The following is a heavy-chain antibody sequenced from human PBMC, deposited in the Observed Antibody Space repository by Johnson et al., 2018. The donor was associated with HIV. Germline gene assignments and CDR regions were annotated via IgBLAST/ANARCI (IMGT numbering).Heavy chain of an antibody. CDR3: ASRYTVDAFDI. J-gene: IGHJ3*02. Sequence: VQLVESGGGLVQPGGSLRLSCTASGFRFSSSWMHWVRQAPGKGLVWVSRINSAGGSTVYAASVKGRFTISRDNSKNTLYLQMNSLRAEDTAVYYCASRYTVDAFDIWGQGTMVTVSS. CDR1: GFRFSSSW. CDR2: INSAGGST. D-gene: IGHD1-1*01. V-gene: IGHV3-74*03.